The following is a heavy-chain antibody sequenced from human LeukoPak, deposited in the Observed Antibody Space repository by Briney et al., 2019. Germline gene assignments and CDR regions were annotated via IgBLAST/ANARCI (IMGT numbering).Heavy chain of an antibody. CDR2: IRYDGSNK. CDR1: GFTFSSYG. D-gene: IGHD2-15*01. J-gene: IGHJ4*02. V-gene: IGHV3-30*02. CDR3: AKDRGRYCSGGSCYTTHYFDY. Sequence: PGGSLRLSCAASGFTFSSYGMHWVRQAPGKGLEWVAFIRYDGSNKYYADSVKGRFTISRDNSENTLYLQMNSLRAEDTAVYYCAKDRGRYCSGGSCYTTHYFDYWGQGTLVTVSS.